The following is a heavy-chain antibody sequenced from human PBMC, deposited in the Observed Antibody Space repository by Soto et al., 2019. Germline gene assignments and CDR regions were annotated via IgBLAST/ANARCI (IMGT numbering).Heavy chain of an antibody. Sequence: SGPTLVNPTQTLTLTCTFSGFSITGNGEGVGWIRQPPGKALEWLALIYWADDKRYSPSLRNRLTITLDNSKDQVILTMTDMGPADTATYYCAHGYVQLLATFHYFDSWGQGAQVTVSS. CDR1: GFSITGNGEG. CDR2: IYWADDK. CDR3: AHGYVQLLATFHYFDS. J-gene: IGHJ4*02. D-gene: IGHD2-2*01. V-gene: IGHV2-5*02.